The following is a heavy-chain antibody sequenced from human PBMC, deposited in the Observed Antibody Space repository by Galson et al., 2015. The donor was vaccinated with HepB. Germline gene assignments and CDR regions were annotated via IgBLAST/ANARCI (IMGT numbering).Heavy chain of an antibody. CDR3: AKAPYYYDSSGYY. Sequence: SLRLSCAASGFTFSSYGMHWVRQAPGKGLEWVAVISYDGSNKYYADSVKGRFTISRDNSKNTLYLQMNSLRAEDTAVYYCAKAPYYYDSSGYYWGQGTLVTVSS. D-gene: IGHD3-22*01. J-gene: IGHJ4*02. CDR1: GFTFSSYG. V-gene: IGHV3-30*18. CDR2: ISYDGSNK.